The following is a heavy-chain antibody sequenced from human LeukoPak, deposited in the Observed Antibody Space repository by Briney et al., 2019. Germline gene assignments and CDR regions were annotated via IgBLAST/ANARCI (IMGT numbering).Heavy chain of an antibody. CDR3: ARDSIVVVVAATGSYYGMDV. D-gene: IGHD2-15*01. CDR2: IIPILGIA. CDR1: GGTFISYT. J-gene: IGHJ6*02. Sequence: AASVTVSFKASGGTFISYTISWVRQAPGQGLEWMGRIIPILGIANYAQKFQGRVTINADKYTSTAYMELSSLRSEDAAVYYCARDSIVVVVAATGSYYGMDVWGQGTTVTVSS. V-gene: IGHV1-69*04.